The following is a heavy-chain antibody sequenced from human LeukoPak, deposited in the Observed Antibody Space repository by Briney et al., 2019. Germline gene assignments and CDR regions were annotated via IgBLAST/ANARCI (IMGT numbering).Heavy chain of an antibody. Sequence: SETLSLTCTVSGGSISSYYWSWIRQPPGNGLEWIGYIYYSGSTNYNPSLKSRVTISVDTSKNQLSLKLSSVTAADTAVYYCARDRVAVAERGYWFDPWGQGTLVTVSS. CDR3: ARDRVAVAERGYWFDP. D-gene: IGHD6-19*01. CDR1: GGSISSYY. J-gene: IGHJ5*02. V-gene: IGHV4-59*12. CDR2: IYYSGST.